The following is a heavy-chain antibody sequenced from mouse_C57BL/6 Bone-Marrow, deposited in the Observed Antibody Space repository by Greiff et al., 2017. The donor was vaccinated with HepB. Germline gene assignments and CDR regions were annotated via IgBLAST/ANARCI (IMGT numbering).Heavy chain of an antibody. CDR3: ARDGYYFDY. D-gene: IGHD2-2*01. V-gene: IGHV3-6*01. CDR2: ISYDGSN. J-gene: IGHJ2*01. CDR1: GYSITSGYY. Sequence: EVKLMESGPGLVKPSQSLSLTCSVTGYSITSGYYWNWIRQFPGNKLEWMGYISYDGSNNYNPSLKNRISITRDTSKNQFFLKLNSVTTEDTATYYCARDGYYFDYWGQGTTLTGSS.